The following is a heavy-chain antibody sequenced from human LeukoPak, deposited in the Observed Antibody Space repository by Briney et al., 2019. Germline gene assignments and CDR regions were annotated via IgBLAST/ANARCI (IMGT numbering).Heavy chain of an antibody. J-gene: IGHJ4*02. Sequence: ASVKVSCKASGYTFTSYGIGWVRQAPGQGLEWMGIINPSGGSTSYAQKFQGRVTMTRDTSTSTVYMELSSLRSEDTAVYYCARVGPGDGYNSPYYFDYWGQGTLVTVSS. CDR3: ARVGPGDGYNSPYYFDY. V-gene: IGHV1-46*01. CDR1: GYTFTSYG. CDR2: INPSGGST. D-gene: IGHD5-24*01.